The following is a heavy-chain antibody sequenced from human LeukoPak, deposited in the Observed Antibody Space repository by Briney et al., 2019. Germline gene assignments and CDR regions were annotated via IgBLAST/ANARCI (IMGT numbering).Heavy chain of an antibody. V-gene: IGHV5-51*01. Sequence: GESLKISCKGSGYSFTTYWIGWVRQMPGKGLECMGIIYPGDSDTRYSPSFQGQVTISADKSISTAYLQWSSLKASDAAIYYCARRLPAPEAFDIWGQGTMVTVSS. D-gene: IGHD2-2*01. CDR3: ARRLPAPEAFDI. CDR1: GYSFTTYW. J-gene: IGHJ3*02. CDR2: IYPGDSDT.